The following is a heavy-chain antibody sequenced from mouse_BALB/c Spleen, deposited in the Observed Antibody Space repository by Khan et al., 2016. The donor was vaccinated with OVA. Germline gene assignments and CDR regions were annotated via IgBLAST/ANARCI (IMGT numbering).Heavy chain of an antibody. Sequence: EVQLVESGPGLVKPSQSLSLTCTVTGYSITSGYAWNWIRQFPGNKLEWMGYISYSGGTSYNPSLKSRISITRDTSKNPFFLQLNSVTTEDTATYYCARGNYCGYYFDYWGQGTPLTVSA. D-gene: IGHD1-1*01. CDR1: GYSITSGYA. V-gene: IGHV3-2*02. CDR3: ARGNYCGYYFDY. CDR2: ISYSGGT. J-gene: IGHJ2*01.